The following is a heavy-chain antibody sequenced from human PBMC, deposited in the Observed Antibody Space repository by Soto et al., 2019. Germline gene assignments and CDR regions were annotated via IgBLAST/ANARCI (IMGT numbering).Heavy chain of an antibody. J-gene: IGHJ2*01. Sequence: DVQLLESGGGLVQPGGSLRLSCAASGFTFRSYAMSWVRQAPGKGLEWVSGIRGSGISTHYADSVKGRFTVSRDNSKNTLYLQMNSLRAEDTAVYNCAKEPVGPDWYFDLWGRGTLVTVSS. CDR2: IRGSGIST. CDR1: GFTFRSYA. CDR3: AKEPVGPDWYFDL. V-gene: IGHV3-23*01.